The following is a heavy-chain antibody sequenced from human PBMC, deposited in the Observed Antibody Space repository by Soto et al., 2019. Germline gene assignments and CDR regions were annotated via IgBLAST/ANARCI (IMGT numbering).Heavy chain of an antibody. CDR3: AREALHYYYGMDV. Sequence: ASVKVSCKASEYTFTSYYMHWLRRAPGQGLEWMGVINPSADSATYSQNFQGRVTMTRDTSTSTVYMELSSLRSEDTAVYYCAREALHYYYGMDVWGQGTTVTVSS. CDR1: EYTFTSYY. V-gene: IGHV1-46*01. CDR2: INPSADSA. J-gene: IGHJ6*02.